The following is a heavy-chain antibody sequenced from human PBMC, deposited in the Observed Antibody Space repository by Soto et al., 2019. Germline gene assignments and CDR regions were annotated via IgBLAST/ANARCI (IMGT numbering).Heavy chain of an antibody. CDR1: GFAFSRYA. CDR3: ARGDGTASGTDW. D-gene: IGHD6-13*01. Sequence: GGSLRLSCAGSGFAFSRYAMHWVRQAPGKDLEWVAVISYDGSNKYYADSVKGRFTISRDNSKNTLYLQMNSLRAEDTAVYYLARGDGTASGTDWWGQEPRIRVS. V-gene: IGHV3-30-3*01. J-gene: IGHJ4*02. CDR2: ISYDGSNK.